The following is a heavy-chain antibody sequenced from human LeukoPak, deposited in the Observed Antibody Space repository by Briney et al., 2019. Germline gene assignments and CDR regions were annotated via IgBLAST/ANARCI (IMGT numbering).Heavy chain of an antibody. D-gene: IGHD3-10*01. V-gene: IGHV4-39*07. Sequence: SETLSLTCTVSGGSISSVIYYWDWIRQPPGKGLEWIGSIYYSGSTYYNPSLRSRVTISVDTSKNQFSLKLSSVTAADTAVYYCAREVRGITMALGAFDIWGQGTMVTVSS. CDR3: AREVRGITMALGAFDI. CDR2: IYYSGST. J-gene: IGHJ3*02. CDR1: GGSISSVIYY.